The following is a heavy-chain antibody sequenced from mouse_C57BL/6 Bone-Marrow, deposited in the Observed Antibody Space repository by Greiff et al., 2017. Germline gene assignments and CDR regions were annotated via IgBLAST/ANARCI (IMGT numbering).Heavy chain of an antibody. CDR1: GFTFSSYA. J-gene: IGHJ4*01. CDR2: ISDGGSYT. CDR3: ARDPPRLRLRMDY. Sequence: DVKLQESGGGLVKPGGSLKLSCAASGFTFSSYAMSWVRQTPEKRLEWVATISDGGSYTYYPDNVKGRFTISRDNAKNNLYLQMSHLKSEDTAMYYCARDPPRLRLRMDYWGQGTSVTVSA. D-gene: IGHD3-2*02. V-gene: IGHV5-4*01.